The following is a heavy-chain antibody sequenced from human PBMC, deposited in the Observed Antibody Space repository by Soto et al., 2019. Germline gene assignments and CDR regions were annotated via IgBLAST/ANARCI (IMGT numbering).Heavy chain of an antibody. CDR3: ARSVAVPGAHIDY. CDR1: GGSISGSY. CDR2: VYYTGST. D-gene: IGHD6-19*01. J-gene: IGHJ4*02. Sequence: SETLSLTCSVCGGSISGSYWSWIRQSPGKGLEWLGYVYYTGSTNYSPSLRSRVSISVDTSKNEFSLRLSSVTAADTAVYFCARSVAVPGAHIDYWGQGTQVTVSS. V-gene: IGHV4-59*12.